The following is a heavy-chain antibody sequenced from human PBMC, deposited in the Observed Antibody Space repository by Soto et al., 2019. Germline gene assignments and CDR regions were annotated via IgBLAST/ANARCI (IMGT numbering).Heavy chain of an antibody. CDR2: IYSGGST. D-gene: IGHD2-15*01. V-gene: IGHV3-53*01. CDR1: GFTVSSNY. J-gene: IGHJ6*02. Sequence: PGGSLRLSCAASGFTVSSNYMSWVRQAPGKGLEWVSVIYSGGSTYYADSVKGRFTISRDNSKNTLYLQMNSLRAEDTAVYYCARQHQDYYYYGMDVWGQGTTVTRLL. CDR3: ARQHQDYYYYGMDV.